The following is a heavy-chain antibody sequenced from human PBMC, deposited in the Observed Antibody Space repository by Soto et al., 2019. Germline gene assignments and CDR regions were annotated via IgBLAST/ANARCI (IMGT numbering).Heavy chain of an antibody. D-gene: IGHD5-12*01. J-gene: IGHJ4*02. CDR1: GFTFTSYS. CDR3: ANDLRSGSGYDFDY. Sequence: EVQLLQSGGGLVQPGGSLRLSCAASGFTFTSYSMTWVRQTPGKGLEWVAAVNPGGYSTYYADSVKGRFTNSRDNSNKTLYLPTNNLRAEDTAVYYCANDLRSGSGYDFDYRDQGTLVTVSS. V-gene: IGHV3-23*01. CDR2: VNPGGYST.